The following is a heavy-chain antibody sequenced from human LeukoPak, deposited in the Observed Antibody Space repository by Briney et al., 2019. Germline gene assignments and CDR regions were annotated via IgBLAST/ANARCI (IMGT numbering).Heavy chain of an antibody. V-gene: IGHV5-10-1*01. D-gene: IGHD6-13*01. J-gene: IGHJ5*02. Sequence: GESLKISCKGSGYSFTSYWISWVRQVPGKGLEWMGRIDPSDSYTNYSPSFQGHVTISADKSISTAYLQWSSLKASDTAMYYCARHVSYSSSWYAGHNWFDPWGQGTLVTVSS. CDR3: ARHVSYSSSWYAGHNWFDP. CDR2: IDPSDSYT. CDR1: GYSFTSYW.